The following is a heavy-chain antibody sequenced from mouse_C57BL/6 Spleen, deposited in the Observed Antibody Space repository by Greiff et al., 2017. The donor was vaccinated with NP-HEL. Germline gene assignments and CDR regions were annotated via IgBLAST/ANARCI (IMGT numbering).Heavy chain of an antibody. Sequence: EVMLVESGGGLVKPGGSLKLSCAASGFTFSDYGMHWVRQAPEKGLEWVAYISSGSSTIYYADTVKGRFTISRDNAKNTLFLQMTSLRSEDTAMYYCASEGDYGYWYFDVWGTGTTVTVSS. CDR1: GFTFSDYG. J-gene: IGHJ1*03. D-gene: IGHD2-4*01. V-gene: IGHV5-17*01. CDR3: ASEGDYGYWYFDV. CDR2: ISSGSSTI.